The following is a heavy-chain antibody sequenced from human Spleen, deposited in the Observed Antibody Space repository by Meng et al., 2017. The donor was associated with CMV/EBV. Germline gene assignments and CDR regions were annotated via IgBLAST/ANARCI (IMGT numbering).Heavy chain of an antibody. J-gene: IGHJ6*02. CDR3: AKGLNSGLNYYSYGMDV. D-gene: IGHD1-14*01. CDR1: GFTFSSYG. CDR2: IRYDGSNK. Sequence: GGSLRLSCAASGFTFSSYGMHWVRQAPGKGLEWVAFIRYDGSNKYYADSVKGRFTISRDNSKNTLYLQMNSLRAEDTAVYYCAKGLNSGLNYYSYGMDVWGQGTTVTVSS. V-gene: IGHV3-30*02.